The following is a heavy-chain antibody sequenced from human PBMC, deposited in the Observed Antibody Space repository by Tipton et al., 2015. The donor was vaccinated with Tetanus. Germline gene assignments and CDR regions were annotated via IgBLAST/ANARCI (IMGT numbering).Heavy chain of an antibody. CDR2: IYQTGTT. D-gene: IGHD2/OR15-2a*01. CDR1: GASFSSGDYY. J-gene: IGHJ4*02. CDR3: ARAAGFLGLTHDF. V-gene: IGHV4-30-4*01. Sequence: LRLSCTVSGASFSSGDYYWSWIRKPPGKDLEWIGYIYQTGTTYYNPSLKGRVTISMDRSNTQFSLRLDSLTAADTAVYYCARAAGFLGLTHDFWGQGTLVTVSS.